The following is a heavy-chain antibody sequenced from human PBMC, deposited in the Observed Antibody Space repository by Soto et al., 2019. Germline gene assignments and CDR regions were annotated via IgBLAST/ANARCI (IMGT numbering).Heavy chain of an antibody. CDR3: ARYVDAGHPFDY. Sequence: PSETLSLTCTVSGVSIGSSSYYWGWIRQPPGKGLEWIGSIYYSGSTYYNPSLRSRVTISVDASKNQFSLKLSSVTAADTAVHYCARYVDAGHPFDYWGQGSLVTVSS. V-gene: IGHV4-39*01. J-gene: IGHJ4*02. D-gene: IGHD5-18*01. CDR2: IYYSGST. CDR1: GVSIGSSSYY.